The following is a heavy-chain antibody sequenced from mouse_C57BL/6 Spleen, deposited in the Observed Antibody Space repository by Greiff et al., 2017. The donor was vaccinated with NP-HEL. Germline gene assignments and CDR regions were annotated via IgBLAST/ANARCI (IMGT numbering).Heavy chain of an antibody. CDR3: ARQDYGSSYEAWFAY. J-gene: IGHJ3*01. CDR2: ISGGGGNT. Sequence: DVKLVESGGGLVKPGGSLKLSCAASGFTFSSYTMSWVRQTPEKRLEWVATISGGGGNTYYPDSVKGRFTISRDNAKNTLYLQMSSLRSEDTALYYCARQDYGSSYEAWFAYWGQGTLVTVSA. CDR1: GFTFSSYT. D-gene: IGHD1-1*01. V-gene: IGHV5-9*01.